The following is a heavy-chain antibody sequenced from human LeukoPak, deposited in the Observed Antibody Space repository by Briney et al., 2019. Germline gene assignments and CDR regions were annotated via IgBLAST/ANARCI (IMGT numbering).Heavy chain of an antibody. CDR3: ARAVYRSGGYYFDY. CDR2: ISYDGSDK. J-gene: IGHJ4*02. Sequence: PGGSLRLSCAASGFTFSSYAVQWVRQAPGKGLEWVAVISYDGSDKNYADSVKGRFTISRDNSKNTLYLQMNSLRADDTAVYYCARAVYRSGGYYFDYWGQGTLVIVSS. CDR1: GFTFSSYA. V-gene: IGHV3-30*04. D-gene: IGHD6-19*01.